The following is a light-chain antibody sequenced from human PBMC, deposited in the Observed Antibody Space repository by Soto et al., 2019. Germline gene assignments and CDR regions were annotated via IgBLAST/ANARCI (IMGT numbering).Light chain of an antibody. CDR2: DAS. CDR1: QGIRND. CDR3: QHYNSYPEA. V-gene: IGKV1-5*01. J-gene: IGKJ1*01. Sequence: DIQMTPSPSTLSASVGDRVTISCRASQGIRNDLAWYQQKPGTAPKLLIFDASRLESGVPSRFSGSASGTEFTLTISSLQPDDFATYYCQHYNSYPEAFGQGTKVDIK.